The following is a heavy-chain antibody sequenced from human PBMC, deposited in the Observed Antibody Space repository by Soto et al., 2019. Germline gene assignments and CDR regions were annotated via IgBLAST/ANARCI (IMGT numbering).Heavy chain of an antibody. J-gene: IGHJ6*02. V-gene: IGHV3-23*01. D-gene: IGHD3-3*01. CDR3: AKYFTRPSSHGFLPGGMDV. CDR2: ISGSGGST. Sequence: PGGSLRLSCAASGFTFSSYAMSWVRQAPGKGLEWVSAISGSGGSTYYADSVKGRFTISRDNSKNTLYLQMNSLRAEDTAVYYCAKYFTRPSSHGFLPGGMDVWGQGTTVTVSS. CDR1: GFTFSSYA.